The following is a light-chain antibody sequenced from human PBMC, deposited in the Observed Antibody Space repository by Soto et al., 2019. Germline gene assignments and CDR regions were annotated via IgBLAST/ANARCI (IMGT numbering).Light chain of an antibody. CDR1: PTISNY. J-gene: IGKJ3*01. CDR3: QQSYSSPFT. CDR2: GAT. V-gene: IGKV1-39*01. Sequence: DIQMTQSPSSLSASVGDRVTIICRASPTISNYLNWYQQKPGKAPKVLIYGATRLQSGVPSGFSGSGVGTDFTLTISSLQPEDFATYYCQQSYSSPFTFGPGTKVDIK.